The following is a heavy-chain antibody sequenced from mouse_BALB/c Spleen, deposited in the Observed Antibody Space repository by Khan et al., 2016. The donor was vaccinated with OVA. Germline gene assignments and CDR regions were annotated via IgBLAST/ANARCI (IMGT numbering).Heavy chain of an antibody. D-gene: IGHD2-1*01. V-gene: IGHV2-9*02. Sequence: VQLQESGPSLVAASQSLSITCTVSGFSLSSYGVHWVRQPPGKGLEWLGVIWAGGSTNYNSALMSRLSISKDNSKSQVFLKMNSLQTDDTAMYYCARYYGNYGWYFDVWGAGTTVTVSS. J-gene: IGHJ1*01. CDR3: ARYYGNYGWYFDV. CDR2: IWAGGST. CDR1: GFSLSSYG.